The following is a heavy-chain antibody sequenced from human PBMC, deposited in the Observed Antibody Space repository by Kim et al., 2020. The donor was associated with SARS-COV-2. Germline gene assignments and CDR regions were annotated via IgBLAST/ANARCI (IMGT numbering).Heavy chain of an antibody. CDR2: IYPGDSDT. J-gene: IGHJ4*02. CDR1: GYSFTSYW. Sequence: GASLKISCKGSGYSFTSYWIGWVRQMPGKGLEWMGIIYPGDSDTRYSPSFQGQVTISSDKSISTAYLQWSSLKASDTAMYYCARTHSSSSGDFYYWGQGTLVTVSS. CDR3: ARTHSSSSGDFYY. V-gene: IGHV5-51*01. D-gene: IGHD6-6*01.